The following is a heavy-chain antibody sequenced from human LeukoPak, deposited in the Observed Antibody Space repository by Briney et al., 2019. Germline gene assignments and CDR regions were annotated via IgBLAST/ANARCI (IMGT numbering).Heavy chain of an antibody. V-gene: IGHV4-30-4*02. Sequence: SETLSLTCTVSGGSISSGDYYWSWIRQPPGKGLEWIGYIYYSGSTYYNPSLKSRVTISVDTSKNQFSLKLSSVTAADTAVYYCARARRGSGSSPFDYWGQGTLVTVSS. J-gene: IGHJ4*02. CDR3: ARARRGSGSSPFDY. CDR1: GGSISSGDYY. D-gene: IGHD3-10*01. CDR2: IYYSGST.